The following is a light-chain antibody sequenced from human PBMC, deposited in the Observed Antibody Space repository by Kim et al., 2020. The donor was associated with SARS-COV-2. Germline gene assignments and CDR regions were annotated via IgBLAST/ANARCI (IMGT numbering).Light chain of an antibody. CDR3: KQYGDPTRT. J-gene: IGKJ1*01. CDR2: TAS. V-gene: IGKV3-20*01. Sequence: SPGERATLACRASQSVRSNYFAWYQQQPRQAHRLLICTASTKARGIPGRFSGSGSETYFSLTISRLETEDFAVYYCKQYGDPTRTFGQGTKVDIK. CDR1: QSVRSNY.